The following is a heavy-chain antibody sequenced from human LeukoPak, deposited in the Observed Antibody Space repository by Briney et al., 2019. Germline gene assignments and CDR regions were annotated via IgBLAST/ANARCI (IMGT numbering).Heavy chain of an antibody. CDR1: GFTFDDYG. Sequence: GGSLRLSCAASGFTFDDYGMSWVRQAPGKGLEWVSGVNWNGGSTGYADSVKGRFTISRDNAKSSLYLQMNSLRAEDTALYYCARVDPGSYLLFYYVDFWGQGTLVTVSS. J-gene: IGHJ4*02. CDR3: ARVDPGSYLLFYYVDF. D-gene: IGHD3-10*01. CDR2: VNWNGGST. V-gene: IGHV3-20*04.